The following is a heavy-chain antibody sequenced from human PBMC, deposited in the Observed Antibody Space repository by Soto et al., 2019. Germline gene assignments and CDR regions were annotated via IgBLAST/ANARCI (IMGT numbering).Heavy chain of an antibody. D-gene: IGHD3-16*02. CDR2: INHSGST. Sequence: SETLSLTCAVYGGSFSGYYWSWIRQPPGKGLEWTGEINHSGSTNYNPSLKSRVTISVDTSKNQFSLKLSSVTAADTAVYYCARRLHLGELSLSFAENWFDPWGQGTLVTVSS. J-gene: IGHJ5*02. CDR3: ARRLHLGELSLSFAENWFDP. CDR1: GGSFSGYY. V-gene: IGHV4-34*01.